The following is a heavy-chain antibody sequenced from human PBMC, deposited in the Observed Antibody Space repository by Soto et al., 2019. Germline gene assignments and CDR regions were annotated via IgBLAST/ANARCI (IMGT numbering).Heavy chain of an antibody. J-gene: IGHJ5*02. CDR2: INPNSGGT. CDR1: GYTFTGYY. V-gene: IGHV1-2*02. CDR3: ARDPVVVVVAATPHFWFDP. D-gene: IGHD2-15*01. Sequence: QVQLVQSGAEVKKPGASVKVSCKASGYTFTGYYMHWVRQAPGQGLEWMGWINPNSGGTNYAQKFQGRVTMTRDTSISTAYMELSRVRSDDTAVYYCARDPVVVVVAATPHFWFDPWGQGTLVTVSS.